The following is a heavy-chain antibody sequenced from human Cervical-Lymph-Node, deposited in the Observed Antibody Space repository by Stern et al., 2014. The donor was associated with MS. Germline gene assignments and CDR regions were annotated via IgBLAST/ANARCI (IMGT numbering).Heavy chain of an antibody. V-gene: IGHV1-8*02. D-gene: IGHD4-17*01. CDR1: GYIFTNYD. Sequence: QVQLVQSGAEVRKPGASVKVSCKASGYIFTNYDINWVRQATGQGLEWMGWMNPNNSNANYAQKFQGRVSMTRDISMSTAYLEISSLTSEDTAVYYCASASEVTTTVYWGQGTLITVSS. J-gene: IGHJ4*02. CDR2: MNPNNSNA. CDR3: ASASEVTTTVY.